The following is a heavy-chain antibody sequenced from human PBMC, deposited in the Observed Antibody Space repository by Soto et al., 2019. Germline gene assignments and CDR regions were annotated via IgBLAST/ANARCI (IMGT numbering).Heavy chain of an antibody. J-gene: IGHJ3*02. CDR3: ARDLRLDAFEI. CDR2: ISYDGSNK. Sequence: GGSLRLSCAASGFTFSSYAMHWVRQAPGKGLEWVAVISYDGSNKYYADSVKGRFTISRDNSKNTLYLQMNSLRAEDTAVYYCARDLRLDAFEIWGQGTMVTVSS. V-gene: IGHV3-30-3*01. CDR1: GFTFSSYA.